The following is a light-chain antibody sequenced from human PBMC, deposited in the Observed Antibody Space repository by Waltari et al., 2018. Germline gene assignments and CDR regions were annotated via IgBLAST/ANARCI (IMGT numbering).Light chain of an antibody. CDR1: SGSIASTY. Sequence: NFMLTQPHSVSESPGKTVTISCPRSSGSIASTYVQWYQQRPGSAPTTVIYEHNQRPSGVPDRFSGSIDSSSNSASLTISGLKTEDEADYYCQSYDISNHWVFGGGTKLTVL. CDR2: EHN. J-gene: IGLJ3*02. V-gene: IGLV6-57*03. CDR3: QSYDISNHWV.